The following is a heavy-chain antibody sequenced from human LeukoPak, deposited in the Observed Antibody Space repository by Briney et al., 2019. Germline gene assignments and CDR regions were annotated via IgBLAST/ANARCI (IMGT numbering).Heavy chain of an antibody. V-gene: IGHV4-34*01. CDR3: ARDYCSGGSCYSGRWFDP. CDR2: INHSGST. J-gene: IGHJ5*02. CDR1: GGSFSGYY. D-gene: IGHD2-15*01. Sequence: SETLSLTCAVYGGSFSGYYWSWIRQPPGKGLEWIGEINHSGSTNYNPSLKSRVTISVDTSKSQFSLKLSSVTAADTAVYYCARDYCSGGSCYSGRWFDPWGQGTLVTVSS.